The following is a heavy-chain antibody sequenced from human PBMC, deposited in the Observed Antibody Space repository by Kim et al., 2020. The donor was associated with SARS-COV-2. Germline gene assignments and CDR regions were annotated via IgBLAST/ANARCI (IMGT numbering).Heavy chain of an antibody. Sequence: GGSLRLSCAASGFTFSSYAMHWVRQAPGKGLEWVAVISYDGSNKYYADSVKGRFTISRDNSKNTLYLQMNSLRAEDTAVYYCASYSIGVPDWGQGTLVTVSS. CDR1: GFTFSSYA. CDR2: ISYDGSNK. J-gene: IGHJ4*02. D-gene: IGHD2-15*01. CDR3: ASYSIGVPD. V-gene: IGHV3-30*04.